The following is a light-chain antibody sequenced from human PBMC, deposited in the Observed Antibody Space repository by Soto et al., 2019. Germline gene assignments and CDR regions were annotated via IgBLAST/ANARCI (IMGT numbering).Light chain of an antibody. CDR1: QTFSNSF. Sequence: DIVLTQSPGTLSLSPGERATLSCRASQTFSNSFLSWFPQIPGQAPRLLIYGASMRATGIPDRFSGSGSGTDFTLTISRLEPEDFAVDYCQQYGSSPTFGQGTQVEIK. V-gene: IGKV3-20*01. J-gene: IGKJ1*01. CDR2: GAS. CDR3: QQYGSSPT.